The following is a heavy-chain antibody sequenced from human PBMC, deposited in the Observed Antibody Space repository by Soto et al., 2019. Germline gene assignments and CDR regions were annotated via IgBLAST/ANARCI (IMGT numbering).Heavy chain of an antibody. CDR1: GFTFSNAW. Sequence: PGGSLRLSCAASGFTFSNAWMSWVRQAPGKGLEWVGRIKSKTDGGTTDYAAPVKGRFTNSRDDSKNTLYLQMNSLKTEDTAVYYCTTDATIFGVVISWYYYYGMDVWGQGTTVTVSS. D-gene: IGHD3-3*01. CDR3: TTDATIFGVVISWYYYYGMDV. V-gene: IGHV3-15*01. J-gene: IGHJ6*02. CDR2: IKSKTDGGTT.